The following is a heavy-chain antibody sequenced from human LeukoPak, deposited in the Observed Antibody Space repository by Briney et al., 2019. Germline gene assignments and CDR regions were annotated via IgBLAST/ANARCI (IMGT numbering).Heavy chain of an antibody. Sequence: GGSLRLSCAASGFTFSSYWMSWVRQAPGKGLEWVAVISYDGSNKYYADSVKGRFTISRDNSKNTLYLQMNSLRAEDTAVYYCAREMGHYYDSSGYYYYYYYMDVWGKGTTVTVSS. CDR1: GFTFSSYW. J-gene: IGHJ6*03. CDR2: ISYDGSNK. V-gene: IGHV3-30-3*01. CDR3: AREMGHYYDSSGYYYYYYYMDV. D-gene: IGHD3-22*01.